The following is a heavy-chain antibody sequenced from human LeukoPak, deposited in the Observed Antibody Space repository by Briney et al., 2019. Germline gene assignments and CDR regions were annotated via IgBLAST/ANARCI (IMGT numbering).Heavy chain of an antibody. J-gene: IGHJ4*02. CDR3: AADPSYSSGYRYYFDY. V-gene: IGHV1-58*01. CDR2: IVVGSGNT. CDR1: GFTFIVSA. Sequence: SVTVSFKTSGFTFIVSAVQWVRQARGQRREWIGWIVVGSGNTNYAQKFQERVTITRDMSTSTAYMELSSLRSEDTAVYYCAADPSYSSGYRYYFDYWGQGTLVTVSS. D-gene: IGHD3-22*01.